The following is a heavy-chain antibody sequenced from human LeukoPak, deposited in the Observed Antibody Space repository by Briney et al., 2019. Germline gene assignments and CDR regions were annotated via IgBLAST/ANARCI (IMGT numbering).Heavy chain of an antibody. CDR2: INPKRGVT. CDR1: GYTFTDYY. CDR3: ARERNYGDYGNAFDV. J-gene: IGHJ3*01. V-gene: IGHV1-2*02. D-gene: IGHD4-17*01. Sequence: ASVKVSCKASGYTFTDYYIHWMRQAPGQGLEWMGWINPKRGVTTYAQKFQGRVTMTRDTSFTTAYMELTRLRSDDTTIYYCARERNYGDYGNAFDVWGQGTKVTVSS.